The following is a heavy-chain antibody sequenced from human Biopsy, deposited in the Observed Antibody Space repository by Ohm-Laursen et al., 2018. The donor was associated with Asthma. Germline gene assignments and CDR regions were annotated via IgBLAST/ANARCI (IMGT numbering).Heavy chain of an antibody. J-gene: IGHJ6*02. V-gene: IGHV4-34*01. CDR2: TNERGVT. CDR1: PGSFSGFF. Sequence: SDTLSLTCDVYPGSFSGFFWTWIRQSPGKGLEWIGDTNERGVTNNNPSLKSRVIISIDTYWNRVSLKLTSVTAADTAVYYCARGPELDVWGQGTTATVSS. CDR3: ARGPELDV.